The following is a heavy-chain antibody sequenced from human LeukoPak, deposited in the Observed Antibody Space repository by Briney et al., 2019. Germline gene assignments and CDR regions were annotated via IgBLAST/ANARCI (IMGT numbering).Heavy chain of an antibody. CDR1: GGSIGSSSYY. CDR3: ASQYSGYDFAGYYYYGMDV. Sequence: SETLSLTCTVSGGSIGSSSYYWGWIRQPPGKGLEWIGSIYYSGSTYYNPSLKSRVTISVDTSKNQFSLKLSSVTAADTAVYYCASQYSGYDFAGYYYYGMDVWGQGTTVTVSS. D-gene: IGHD5-12*01. CDR2: IYYSGST. J-gene: IGHJ6*02. V-gene: IGHV4-39*01.